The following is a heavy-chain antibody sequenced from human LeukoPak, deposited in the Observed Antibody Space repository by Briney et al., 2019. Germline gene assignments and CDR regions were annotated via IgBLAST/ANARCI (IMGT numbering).Heavy chain of an antibody. D-gene: IGHD5-18*01. J-gene: IGHJ4*02. V-gene: IGHV4-34*01. CDR3: AKPWSGYSYGYLGYYFDY. Sequence: SETLSLTCAVYGGSFSGYYWSWIRQPPGKGLEWIGEINHSGSTNYNPSLKSRVTISVDTSKNQFSLKLSSVTAADTAVYYCAKPWSGYSYGYLGYYFDYWGQGTLVTVSS. CDR1: GGSFSGYY. CDR2: INHSGST.